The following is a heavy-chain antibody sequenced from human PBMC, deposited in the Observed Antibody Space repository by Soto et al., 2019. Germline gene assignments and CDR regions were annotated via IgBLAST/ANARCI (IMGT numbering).Heavy chain of an antibody. CDR3: ARGIVASLYYYYYMDV. J-gene: IGHJ6*03. D-gene: IGHD1-26*01. CDR2: IIPILGIA. CDR1: GATFSSYT. Sequence: QVQLVQSGAEVKKPGSSVKVSCKASGATFSSYTISWVRQAPGQGLEWMGRIIPILGIANYAQKFQGRVTITADKSTSTAYMELSSLRSEDTAVYYCARGIVASLYYYYYMDVWGKGTTVTVSS. V-gene: IGHV1-69*02.